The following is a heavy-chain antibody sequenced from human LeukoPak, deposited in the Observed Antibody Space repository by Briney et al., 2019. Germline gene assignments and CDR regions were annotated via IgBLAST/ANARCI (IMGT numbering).Heavy chain of an antibody. CDR3: ARDRGYCSGGSCYRTQIDY. D-gene: IGHD2-15*01. CDR1: GDSVSSNSAA. V-gene: IGHV6-1*01. CDR2: TYYRSKWYN. Sequence: SQTLSLTCAISGDSVSSNSAAWNWIRQSPSRGLEWLGRTYYRSKWYNDYAVSVKSRITINPDTSKNQFSLQLNSVTPEDTAVYYCARDRGYCSGGSCYRTQIDYWGQGTLVTVSS. J-gene: IGHJ4*02.